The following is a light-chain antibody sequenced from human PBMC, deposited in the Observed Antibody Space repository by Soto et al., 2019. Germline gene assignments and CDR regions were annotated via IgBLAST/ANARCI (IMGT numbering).Light chain of an antibody. V-gene: IGKV1-8*01. CDR3: QQYYSYPHT. CDR1: QGISSY. Sequence: AIRMTQSPSSFSASTGDRVTITCRASQGISSYLAWYQQKPGKAPKLLIYAASTLQSGVPSRFSGSGSGTDFTLTISCLQSEDFATYYCQQYYSYPHTFGQGTKRETK. CDR2: AAS. J-gene: IGKJ2*01.